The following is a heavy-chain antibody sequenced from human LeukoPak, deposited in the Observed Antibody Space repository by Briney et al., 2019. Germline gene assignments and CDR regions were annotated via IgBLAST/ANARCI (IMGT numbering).Heavy chain of an antibody. CDR2: IFHSGST. CDR1: DDSIFSTTYY. V-gene: IGHV4-39*01. CDR3: ARLYQGKRPPDY. D-gene: IGHD6-25*01. J-gene: IGHJ4*02. Sequence: SETLSLTCTVSDDSIFSTTYYWGWIRQPPGKGLEWIGSIFHSGSTYYNPSLRSRVTISVDTSKNQLSLSLRSVTAADTAVYYCARLYQGKRPPDYWGQGTLVTVSS.